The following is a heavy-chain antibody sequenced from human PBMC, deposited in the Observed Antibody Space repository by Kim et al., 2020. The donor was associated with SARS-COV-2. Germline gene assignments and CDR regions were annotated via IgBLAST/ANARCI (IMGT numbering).Heavy chain of an antibody. CDR1: GDSVSSNSGA. D-gene: IGHD3-10*02. CDR2: TYYRSKWYN. CDR3: ARRITLSGFDP. J-gene: IGHJ5*02. V-gene: IGHV6-1*01. Sequence: SQTLSLTCAISGDSVSSNSGAWHWMRRSPSRGLEWLGRTYYRSKWYNDYAVSVRSRITINPDTSKNQFSLQLTSVTPEDTAVYYCARRITLSGFDPWGQGTLVTVSS.